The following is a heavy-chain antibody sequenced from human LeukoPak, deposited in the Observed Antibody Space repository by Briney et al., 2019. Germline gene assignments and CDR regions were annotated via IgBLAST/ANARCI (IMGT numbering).Heavy chain of an antibody. J-gene: IGHJ4*02. Sequence: QPGGSLRLSCAASGFTFSSYGVHWVRQAPGKGLEWVAVISYDGSNKYYADSVKGRFTISRDNSKNTPYLQMNSLRAEDTAVYYCAKDRTVVGATSFDYWGLGTLVTVSS. CDR3: AKDRTVVGATSFDY. D-gene: IGHD1-26*01. V-gene: IGHV3-30*18. CDR2: ISYDGSNK. CDR1: GFTFSSYG.